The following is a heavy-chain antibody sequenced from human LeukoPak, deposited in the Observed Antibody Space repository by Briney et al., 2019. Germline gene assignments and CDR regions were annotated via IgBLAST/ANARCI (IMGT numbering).Heavy chain of an antibody. J-gene: IGHJ6*03. CDR3: ARAERAAAPYYYYYYMDV. D-gene: IGHD6-13*01. Sequence: PGGSLRLSCAASGFTFSSYWMHWVRQAPGKGLVWVSRINSDGSSTSYADSVKGRFTISRGNAKNTLYLQMNSLRAEDTAAYYCARAERAAAPYYYYYYMDVWGKGTTVTISS. CDR2: INSDGSST. V-gene: IGHV3-74*01. CDR1: GFTFSSYW.